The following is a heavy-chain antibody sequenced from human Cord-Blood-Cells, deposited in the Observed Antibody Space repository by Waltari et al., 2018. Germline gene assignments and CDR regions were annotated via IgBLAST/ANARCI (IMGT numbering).Heavy chain of an antibody. Sequence: QLQLQESGPGLVKPSETLSLTCTVSGGSISSSSYYWGWIRQPPGKGLEWIGSIYYSGSTYNSPSLKSRVTISVDTSKNQFSLKLSSVTAADTAVYYCASAAGLYYYYYYGMDVWGQGTTVTVSS. V-gene: IGHV4-39*01. CDR1: GGSISSSSYY. CDR3: ASAAGLYYYYYYGMDV. J-gene: IGHJ6*02. D-gene: IGHD6-13*01. CDR2: IYYSGST.